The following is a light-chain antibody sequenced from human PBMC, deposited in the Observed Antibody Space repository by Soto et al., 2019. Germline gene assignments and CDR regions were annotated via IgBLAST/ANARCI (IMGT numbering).Light chain of an antibody. CDR3: QQYGSAPLN. Sequence: ENVLTQSPGTPSFSPGGKTTPPRRASQSVTNRYLAWYQQKPGQAPRLLSYGASSRATGIPDRLSGSGSGKDFNITISRMEKEDFAVYYCQQYGSAPLNFGGGTKV. V-gene: IGKV3-20*01. CDR1: QSVTNRY. J-gene: IGKJ4*01. CDR2: GAS.